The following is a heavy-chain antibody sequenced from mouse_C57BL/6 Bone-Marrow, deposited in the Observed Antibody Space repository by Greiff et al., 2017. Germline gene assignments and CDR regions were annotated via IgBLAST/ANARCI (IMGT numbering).Heavy chain of an antibody. CDR3: ARSSYDGSSRYYAMDY. Sequence: QVQLQQSGAELARPGASVKLSCKASGYTFTSYGISWVKQRTGQGLEWIGEIYPRSGNTYYNEKFKGKATLTADKSSSTAYMELRSLTSEDSAVYFCARSSYDGSSRYYAMDYWGQGTSVTVSA. CDR2: IYPRSGNT. D-gene: IGHD1-1*01. CDR1: GYTFTSYG. V-gene: IGHV1-81*01. J-gene: IGHJ4*01.